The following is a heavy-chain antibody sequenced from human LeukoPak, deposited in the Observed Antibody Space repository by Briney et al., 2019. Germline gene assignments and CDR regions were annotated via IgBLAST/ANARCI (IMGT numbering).Heavy chain of an antibody. D-gene: IGHD1-14*01. J-gene: IGHJ4*02. CDR2: IWYDGNTK. V-gene: IGHV3-33*01. CDR3: ARDEVITFRLFDH. Sequence: GMSLRLSCAASGFTLSAHGMHRVRQAPGKGLEWLAVIWYDGNTKYYSDSVKGRFTISRDSSKNTLYLEMNSLRAEDTAVYYCARDEVITFRLFDHWGQGTLVTVSS. CDR1: GFTLSAHG.